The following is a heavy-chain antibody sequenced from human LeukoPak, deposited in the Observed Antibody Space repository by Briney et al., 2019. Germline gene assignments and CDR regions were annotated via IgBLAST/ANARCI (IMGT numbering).Heavy chain of an antibody. D-gene: IGHD6-19*01. J-gene: IGHJ4*02. CDR3: ARVAAVSGNTGYFDY. CDR2: IIPTFGTT. CDR1: GGTISNYA. V-gene: IGHV1-69*01. Sequence: GASVKVSCKASGGTISNYAISWVRQAPGQGLEWMGEIIPTFGTTNYAQKFQGRVTITADDSTSTAYMELSSLRSEDTAVYYCARVAAVSGNTGYFDYWGQGTLVTVSS.